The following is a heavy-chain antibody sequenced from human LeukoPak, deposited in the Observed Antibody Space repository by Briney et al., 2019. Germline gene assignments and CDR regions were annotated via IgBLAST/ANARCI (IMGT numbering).Heavy chain of an antibody. Sequence: GGSLRLSCAASLLTFSRSAVRWVRHSPGEGLKWVSSISNTGGRTYYADSVKGRFTITRDNSRNTVDLQMNRQRARDTAKYYCANGGQHFDFWRFVLWGQGIQVIVSS. CDR2: ISNTGGRT. V-gene: IGHV3-23*01. D-gene: IGHD3-3*01. CDR1: LLTFSRSA. J-gene: IGHJ5*02. CDR3: ANGGQHFDFWRFVL.